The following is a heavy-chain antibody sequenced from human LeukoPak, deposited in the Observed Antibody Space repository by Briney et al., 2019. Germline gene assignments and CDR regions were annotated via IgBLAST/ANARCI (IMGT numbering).Heavy chain of an antibody. CDR1: GFTFRSYA. J-gene: IGHJ4*02. CDR3: ARSFYYSDSSDYYYVFGY. V-gene: IGHV3-23*01. Sequence: PGGSLRLSCAASGFTFRSYAMSWVRQSPGKGLEWVSTISGRGGFTYYAESVKGRFTNPRDSSKLYLQMSTLRAEDTAVYYCARSFYYSDSSDYYYVFGYWGQGTLVTVSS. CDR2: ISGRGGFT. D-gene: IGHD3-22*01.